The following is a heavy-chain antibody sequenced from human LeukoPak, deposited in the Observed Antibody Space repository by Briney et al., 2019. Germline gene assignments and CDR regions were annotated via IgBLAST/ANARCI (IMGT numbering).Heavy chain of an antibody. CDR3: TRDTPGIAASVSGG. Sequence: GGSLRLSCTASGFTVSHNYMNWVRQAPGKGLEWVALIYSGGNTHYADSVKGRFTISRDNSKNTLYLQMSSLRVEDTAVYYCTRDTPGIAASVSGGWGQGTLVTVSS. V-gene: IGHV3-53*01. CDR1: GFTVSHNY. J-gene: IGHJ4*02. CDR2: IYSGGNT. D-gene: IGHD6-13*01.